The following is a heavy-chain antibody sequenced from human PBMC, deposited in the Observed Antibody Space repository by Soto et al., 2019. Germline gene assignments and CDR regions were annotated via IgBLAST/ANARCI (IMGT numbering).Heavy chain of an antibody. V-gene: IGHV1-69*06. Sequence: GASVKVSCKASGGTFSSYAISWVRQAPGQGLEWMGGIIPIFGTANYAQKFQGRVTITADKSTSTAYMELSSLRSEDTAVYYCARSSIAARPGYYYGMDVWGQGTTVTVSS. CDR3: ARSSIAARPGYYYGMDV. CDR2: IIPIFGTA. CDR1: GGTFSSYA. D-gene: IGHD6-6*01. J-gene: IGHJ6*02.